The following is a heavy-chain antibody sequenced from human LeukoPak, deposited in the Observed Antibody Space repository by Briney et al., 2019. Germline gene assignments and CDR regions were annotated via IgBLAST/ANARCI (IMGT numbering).Heavy chain of an antibody. Sequence: PGGSLRLSCAASGFTFSSYDMHWVRQATGKGLEWVSAIGTAGDTYYPGSVKGRFTISRENAKNSLYLQMNSLRAGDTAVYYCARGAAAAESFDYWGQGTLVTVSS. CDR1: GFTFSSYD. D-gene: IGHD6-13*01. CDR2: IGTAGDT. J-gene: IGHJ4*02. CDR3: ARGAAAAESFDY. V-gene: IGHV3-13*01.